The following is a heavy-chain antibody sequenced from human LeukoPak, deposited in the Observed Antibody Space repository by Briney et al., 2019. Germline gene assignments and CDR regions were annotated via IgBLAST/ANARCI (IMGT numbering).Heavy chain of an antibody. V-gene: IGHV3-7*01. D-gene: IGHD2-15*01. CDR1: GFSFRNYL. CDR3: ARDGGLHTYFDY. J-gene: IGHJ4*02. CDR2: TKPDGSAE. Sequence: PGGSLRLSCAASGFSFRNYLMGWVRQAPGKGLEWVANTKPDGSAEYYADSVRGRFTASRDNANNLLYLQMNRLRAEDTAVYYCARDGGLHTYFDYWGQGTLLTVSS.